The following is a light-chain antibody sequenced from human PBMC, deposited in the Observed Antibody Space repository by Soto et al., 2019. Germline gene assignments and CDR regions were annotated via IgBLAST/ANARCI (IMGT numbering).Light chain of an antibody. Sequence: DIQMTQSPSSLSASVGDRVTIPCRASQGIGSDFAWFQQKPGKAPKRLIYAASRLQSGVTSRFSGSGSGTEFTITVSRLQPEDFATYWWLQNNSYPRTFGQGTKVDIK. V-gene: IGKV1-17*01. CDR2: AAS. CDR1: QGIGSD. CDR3: LQNNSYPRT. J-gene: IGKJ1*01.